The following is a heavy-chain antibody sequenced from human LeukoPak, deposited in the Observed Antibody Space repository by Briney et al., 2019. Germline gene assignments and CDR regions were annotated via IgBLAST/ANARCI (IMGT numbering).Heavy chain of an antibody. V-gene: IGHV4-59*01. Sequence: KTSETLSLTCTASGGSISSYYWSWIRQPPGKGLEWIGYIYYSGSTNYNPSLKSRVTISVDTSKNQFSLKLSSVTAADTAVYYCARDRPSYGLDYWGQGTLVTVSS. D-gene: IGHD5-18*01. CDR2: IYYSGST. J-gene: IGHJ4*02. CDR3: ARDRPSYGLDY. CDR1: GGSISSYY.